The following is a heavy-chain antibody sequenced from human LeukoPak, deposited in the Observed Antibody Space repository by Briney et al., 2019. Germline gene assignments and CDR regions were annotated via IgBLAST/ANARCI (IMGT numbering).Heavy chain of an antibody. D-gene: IGHD2-2*01. CDR3: ARSPTSWYFDY. J-gene: IGHJ4*02. CDR1: GFTFSTYT. Sequence: GGSLRLSCAASGFTFSTYTMNWVRQAPGKGLEWVSSISSRSSYIYYADSVKGRFTISRDNSKNTLYLQMNSLRPEDTSVYYCARSPTSWYFDYWGQGTLVTVSS. V-gene: IGHV3-21*01. CDR2: ISSRSSYI.